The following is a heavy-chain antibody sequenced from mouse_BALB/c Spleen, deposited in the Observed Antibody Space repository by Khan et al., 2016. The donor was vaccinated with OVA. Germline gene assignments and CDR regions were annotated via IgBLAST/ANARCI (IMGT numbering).Heavy chain of an antibody. Sequence: VQLQESGAELAKPGASMKMSCKASGYTFTTYWMHWVKQRPGQGLEWIGYIDPTTGYTDYNQKFKDRATLTTDKSSSTAYMQLSSLTSEDSAVYYCARRGIYGIFAYWGQGTLVTVSA. CDR3: ARRGIYGIFAY. J-gene: IGHJ3*01. D-gene: IGHD2-1*01. CDR1: GYTFTTYW. V-gene: IGHV1-7*01. CDR2: IDPTTGYT.